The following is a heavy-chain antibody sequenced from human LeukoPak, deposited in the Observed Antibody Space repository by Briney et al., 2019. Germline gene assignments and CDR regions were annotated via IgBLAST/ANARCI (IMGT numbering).Heavy chain of an antibody. D-gene: IGHD1-20*01. J-gene: IGHJ6*03. CDR3: ARVLTGTTRDPNYYYYYYMDV. CDR2: ISSSSSYI. V-gene: IGHV3-21*01. Sequence: GGSLRLSCAASVFTFSSYSMNWVRQAPGKGLEWVSSISSSSSYIYYADSVKGRFTISRDNAKNSLYLQMNSLRAEDTAVYYCARVLTGTTRDPNYYYYYYMDVWGKGTTVTVS. CDR1: VFTFSSYS.